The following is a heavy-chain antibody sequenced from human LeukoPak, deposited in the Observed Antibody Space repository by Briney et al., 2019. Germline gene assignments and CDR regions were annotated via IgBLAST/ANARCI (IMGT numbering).Heavy chain of an antibody. V-gene: IGHV3-74*03. D-gene: IGHD2-2*01. CDR2: INSDGSSA. CDR1: GFSFSTYW. J-gene: IGHJ4*02. CDR3: ARNLPAADY. Sequence: YPGRSLRLSCAASGFSFSTYWMHWVRLPPGDGLGWVSHINSDGSSATYADSVKGRFTISRDNAKISLYLQMNSLRAEDTAVYYCARNLPAADYWGQGTLVTVSS.